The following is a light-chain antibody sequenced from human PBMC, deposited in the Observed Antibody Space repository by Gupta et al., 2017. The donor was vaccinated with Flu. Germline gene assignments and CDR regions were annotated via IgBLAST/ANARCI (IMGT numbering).Light chain of an antibody. V-gene: IGLV2-11*01. CDR3: CSYAGNYV. Sequence: QSALTQPRSVSGSPRQSVTISCTGTSGDDSGFNYVSWYQQHPGTAPKLLIYDINQRPAGVPDRFSGSKSGNTASLTISGLQAEDEADYYCCSYAGNYVFGTGSKVTVL. J-gene: IGLJ1*01. CDR2: DIN. CDR1: SGDDSGFNY.